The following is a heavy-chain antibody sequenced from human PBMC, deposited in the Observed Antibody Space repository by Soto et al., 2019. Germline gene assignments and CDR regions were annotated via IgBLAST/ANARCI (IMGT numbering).Heavy chain of an antibody. J-gene: IGHJ5*02. CDR2: ISGSGGST. CDR1: GFTFSNYA. Sequence: EVQLLESGGGLVQPGGSLRLSCAASGFTFSNYAMSWVRQAPGKGLEWVSGISGSGGSTYYADSVKGRFTISRGNSKNTLYLQMTSLRADDTAEYYCAKHHGSDYYDHWGQGTPVTVSS. V-gene: IGHV3-23*01. CDR3: AKHHGSDYYDH. D-gene: IGHD3-22*01.